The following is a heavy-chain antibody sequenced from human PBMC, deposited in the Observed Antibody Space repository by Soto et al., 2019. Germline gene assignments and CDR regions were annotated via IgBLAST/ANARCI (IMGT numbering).Heavy chain of an antibody. CDR2: MNHDGIT. CDR3: ARYGYSYSARFFDY. Sequence: SETLSLTCVVYGGSFTGYYCTWIRQPPGERLEWIGEMNHDGITNYNPSLKSRVAITLDTSKNQLSLKLSSMTAADTAVYFCARYGYSYSARFFDYWGQGTRVTVSS. J-gene: IGHJ4*02. CDR1: GGSFTGYY. V-gene: IGHV4-34*10. D-gene: IGHD5-18*01.